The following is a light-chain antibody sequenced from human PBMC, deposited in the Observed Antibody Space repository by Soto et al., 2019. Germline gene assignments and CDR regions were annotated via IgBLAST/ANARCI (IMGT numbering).Light chain of an antibody. J-gene: IGKJ5*01. CDR2: GAS. Sequence: EIVLTQSPGTLSLSPGERATLSCRASQSVSSSYLAWYQQKPGQAPRLLIYGASTRATGIPARFSGSWSGTEFTLTISSLQSEDFAVYYCQQRSNWPPEVTFGQGTRLEIK. CDR1: QSVSSSY. CDR3: QQRSNWPPEVT. V-gene: IGKV3D-20*02.